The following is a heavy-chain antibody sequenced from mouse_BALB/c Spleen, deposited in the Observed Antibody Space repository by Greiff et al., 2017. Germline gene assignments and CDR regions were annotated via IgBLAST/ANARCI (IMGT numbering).Heavy chain of an antibody. CDR2: ISDGGSYT. Sequence: EVKLVESGGGLVKPGGSLKLSCAASGFTFSDYYMYWVRQTPEKRLEWVATISDGGSYTYYPDSVKGRFTISRDNAKNNLYLQMSSLKSEDTAMYYCARGGRPVGWGQGTLVTVSA. CDR3: ARGGRPVG. CDR1: GFTFSDYY. V-gene: IGHV5-4*02. J-gene: IGHJ3*01.